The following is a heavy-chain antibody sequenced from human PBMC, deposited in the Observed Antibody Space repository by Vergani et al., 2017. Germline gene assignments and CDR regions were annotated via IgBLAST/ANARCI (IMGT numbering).Heavy chain of an antibody. D-gene: IGHD6-19*01. CDR1: GFTFSSYS. J-gene: IGHJ4*02. CDR2: ISSSSSYI. Sequence: EVQLVESGGGLVQPGGSLRLSCAASGFTFSSYSMNWVRQAPGKGLEWVSSISSSSSYIYYADSVKGRFTISRDNAKNSLYLQMNSLRAEDTAVYYCASPASSGWYYFDYWGQGTLVTVAS. V-gene: IGHV3-21*01. CDR3: ASPASSGWYYFDY.